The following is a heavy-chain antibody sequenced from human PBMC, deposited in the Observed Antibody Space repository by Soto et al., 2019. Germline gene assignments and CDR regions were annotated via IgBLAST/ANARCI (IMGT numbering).Heavy chain of an antibody. CDR1: GFTFSNYG. CDR2: VSWDREAE. V-gene: IGHV3-30*18. D-gene: IGHD4-4*01. J-gene: IGHJ4*02. Sequence: QVQLVESGGGIVQPGNSLRLSCAASGFTFSNYGMQWFRQAPDKALEWVAVVSWDREAEYYADSVKGRFTISRDNSGDTLSLQMNSLRPEDTAVYYCVKEATVKAAHHFDSWGQGTLVTVST. CDR3: VKEATVKAAHHFDS.